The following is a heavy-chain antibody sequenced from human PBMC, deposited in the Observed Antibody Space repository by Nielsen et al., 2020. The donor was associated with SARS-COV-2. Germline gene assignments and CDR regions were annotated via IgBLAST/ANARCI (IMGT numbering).Heavy chain of an antibody. J-gene: IGHJ6*02. D-gene: IGHD3-10*01. CDR2: IKHDGSEK. Sequence: GGSLRLSCAASGFTFSSYWMSWVRQAPGKGLEWVANIKHDGSEKYYVDSVKGRFTISRDNAKSSLFLQMNSLRADDTARYYCARGSGMGVWGQGTAVIVSS. V-gene: IGHV3-7*03. CDR3: ARGSGMGV. CDR1: GFTFSSYW.